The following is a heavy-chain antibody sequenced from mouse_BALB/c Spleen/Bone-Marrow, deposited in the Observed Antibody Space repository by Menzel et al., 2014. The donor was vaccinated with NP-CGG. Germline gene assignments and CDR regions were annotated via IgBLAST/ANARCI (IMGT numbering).Heavy chain of an antibody. V-gene: IGHV14-3*02. D-gene: IGHD1-1*01. CDR2: IDPANGNT. Sequence: EVKLLESGAGLVKPGASVKLSCTASGFNIKDTYMHWVRQRPEQGLEWIGRIDPANGNTKYDPKFQGKATITADTSSNTAYLQLSSLTSEDTAVYYCASYYYGRSSFTYWGQGTLVTVSA. CDR1: GFNIKDTY. CDR3: ASYYYGRSSFTY. J-gene: IGHJ3*01.